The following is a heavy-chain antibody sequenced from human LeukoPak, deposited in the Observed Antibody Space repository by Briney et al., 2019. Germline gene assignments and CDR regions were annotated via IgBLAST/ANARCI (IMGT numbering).Heavy chain of an antibody. CDR2: ISSSGSTI. V-gene: IGHV3-48*03. Sequence: GGSLRLSCAASGFSFSSYEMNWVRQAPGKGLEWVSYISSSGSTIYYADSVKGRFTISRDNAKNSLYLQMNSLRAEDTAVYYCARLRGYYYDSSGYSIGDYMDVWGKGTTVTISS. CDR1: GFSFSSYE. D-gene: IGHD3-22*01. CDR3: ARLRGYYYDSSGYSIGDYMDV. J-gene: IGHJ6*03.